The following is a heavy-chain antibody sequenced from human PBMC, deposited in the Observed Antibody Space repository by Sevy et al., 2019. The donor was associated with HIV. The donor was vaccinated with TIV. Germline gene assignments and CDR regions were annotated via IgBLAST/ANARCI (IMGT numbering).Heavy chain of an antibody. Sequence: GGSLRLSCAASGFAFYDYSMSWIRQAPGKGLEWVATLSFGCGKINYADSVKGRFTISRDNSKNSFYLQMDNLRVEDTALYYCAREGCTRPHDYWGQGNWVTVSS. V-gene: IGHV3-23*01. CDR2: LSFGCGKI. D-gene: IGHD2-8*01. J-gene: IGHJ4*02. CDR3: AREGCTRPHDY. CDR1: GFAFYDYS.